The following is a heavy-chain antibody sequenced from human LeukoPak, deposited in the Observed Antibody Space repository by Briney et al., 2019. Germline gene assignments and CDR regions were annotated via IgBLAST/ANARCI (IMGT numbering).Heavy chain of an antibody. D-gene: IGHD3-10*01. CDR1: GFSFNIYA. J-gene: IGHJ6*02. CDR3: ARDRATMVRGYYGMDV. V-gene: IGHV3-23*01. Sequence: GDSLRLSCAASGFSFNIYAMSWVRQAPGKGLEWVAAIDRSGGSTFYADSVKGRFTISRDNSKNTLYLQMNSLRAVDTAVYYCARDRATMVRGYYGMDVWGQGTTVTVSS. CDR2: IDRSGGST.